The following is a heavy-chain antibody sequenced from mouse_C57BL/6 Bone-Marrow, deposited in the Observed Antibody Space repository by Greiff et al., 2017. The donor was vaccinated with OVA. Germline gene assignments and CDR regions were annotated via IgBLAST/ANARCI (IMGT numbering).Heavy chain of an antibody. J-gene: IGHJ2*01. CDR2: IDPANGNT. V-gene: IGHV14-3*01. CDR1: GFNIKNTY. Sequence: VHVKQSVAELVRPGASVKLSCTASGFNIKNTYMHWVKQRPEQGLEWIGRIDPANGNTKYAPKFQGKATITADTSSNTAYLQLSSLTSEDTAIYYCAREGDYDYDGYYFDYWGQGTTLTVSS. CDR3: AREGDYDYDGYYFDY. D-gene: IGHD2-4*01.